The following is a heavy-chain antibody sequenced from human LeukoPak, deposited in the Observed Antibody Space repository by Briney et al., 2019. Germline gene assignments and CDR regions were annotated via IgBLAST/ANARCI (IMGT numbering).Heavy chain of an antibody. CDR1: GFTFSSYA. CDR3: ARSLLWFGDYYDMDV. D-gene: IGHD3-10*01. V-gene: IGHV3-30-3*01. J-gene: IGHJ6*02. Sequence: AGGSLRLSCAASGFTFSSYAMHWVRQAPGKGLEWVAVISYDGSDKYYADSVKGRFTISRDNSKNTLYLQMNSLRAEDTAVYYCARSLLWFGDYYDMDVWGQGTTVTVSS. CDR2: ISYDGSDK.